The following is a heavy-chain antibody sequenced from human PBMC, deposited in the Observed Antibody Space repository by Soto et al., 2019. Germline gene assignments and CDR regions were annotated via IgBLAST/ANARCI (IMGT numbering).Heavy chain of an antibody. CDR2: IYHSGSP. CDR1: GGSISSSNW. V-gene: IGHV4-4*02. D-gene: IGHD6-19*01. J-gene: IGHJ6*02. CDR3: GRCMAVAGTGMDV. Sequence: QVQLQESGPGLVKPSGTLSLTCAVSGGSISSSNWWSWVRQPPGKGLEWIGEIYHSGSPNYNPSLQSRVTIAVAKSEHHCSLTLSSVVAADTAVYSCGRCMAVAGTGMDVWGQGTTVTVSS.